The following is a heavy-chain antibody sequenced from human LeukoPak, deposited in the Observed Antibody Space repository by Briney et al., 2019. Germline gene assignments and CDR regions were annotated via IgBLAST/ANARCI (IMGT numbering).Heavy chain of an antibody. CDR2: IYWNDDR. J-gene: IGHJ4*02. V-gene: IGHV2-5*01. CDR1: GFSLTTFGVG. D-gene: IGHD3-16*02. CDR3: ALINPKVSLPPFFDY. Sequence: SGPTLVKPTQTLTLTCSFSGFSLTTFGVGVGWIRQPPEKALEWLVLIYWNDDRRYSPSLKNRLTITKDTSKNQVVLTMTNMDPVDTATYFCALINPKVSLPPFFDYWGQGTLVTVSS.